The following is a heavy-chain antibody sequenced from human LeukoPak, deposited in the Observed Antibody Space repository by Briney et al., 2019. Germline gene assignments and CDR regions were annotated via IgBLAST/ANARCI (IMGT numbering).Heavy chain of an antibody. CDR1: GFTFSSYS. CDR2: ISSSSSTI. CDR3: AKDLVVVTAIRAPFDP. D-gene: IGHD2-21*02. V-gene: IGHV3-48*01. Sequence: GGSLRLSCAASGFTFSSYSMNWVRQAPGKGLEWVSYISSSSSTIYYADSVKGRFTISRDNSKNTLYLQMNSLRAEDTAVYYCAKDLVVVTAIRAPFDPWGQGTLVTVSS. J-gene: IGHJ5*02.